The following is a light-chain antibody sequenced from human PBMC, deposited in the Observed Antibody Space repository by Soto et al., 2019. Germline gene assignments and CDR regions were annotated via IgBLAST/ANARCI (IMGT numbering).Light chain of an antibody. V-gene: IGKV3-15*01. Sequence: ETVMTQSPVTLSVSPGERATLSCRASQSVSSNLAWYQQKPGQAPRLLIYGASIRATGIPARFSGSGSGTDFTLTISSLQSEDVAVYFCQQYNDWPRTFGQGTKVEIK. CDR3: QQYNDWPRT. J-gene: IGKJ1*01. CDR1: QSVSSN. CDR2: GAS.